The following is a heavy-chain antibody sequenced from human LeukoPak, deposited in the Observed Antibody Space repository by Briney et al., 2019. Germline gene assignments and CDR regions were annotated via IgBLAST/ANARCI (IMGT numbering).Heavy chain of an antibody. CDR3: SGEIGEGFDY. D-gene: IGHD3-10*01. CDR1: GGSFSGYY. Sequence: PSETLSLTCAVYGGSFSGYYWSWIRQPPGKGLEWIGEINHSGSTNYNPSLESRVTISVDTSKNQFSLKLSSVTAADTAVYYCSGEIGEGFDYWGQGTLVTVSS. V-gene: IGHV4-34*01. J-gene: IGHJ4*02. CDR2: INHSGST.